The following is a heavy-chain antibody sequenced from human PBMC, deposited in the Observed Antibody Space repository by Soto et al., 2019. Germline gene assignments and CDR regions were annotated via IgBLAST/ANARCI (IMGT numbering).Heavy chain of an antibody. J-gene: IGHJ5*02. CDR2: PNYRRDT. Sequence: GTLTLTRAVPGYVIKDYWRSWIRQAPGKELKYIGYPNYRRDTNYNPSLKNQASIERDMSKKQVFLRLASVTSADTAIYNCTRFTYYFDTSRHAMWFDPWGQGTQVTVSS. V-gene: IGHV4-59*01. CDR1: GYVIKDYW. D-gene: IGHD3-22*01. CDR3: TRFTYYFDTSRHAMWFDP.